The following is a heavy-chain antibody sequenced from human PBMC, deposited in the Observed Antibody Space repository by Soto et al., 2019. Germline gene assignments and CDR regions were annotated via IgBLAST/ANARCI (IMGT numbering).Heavy chain of an antibody. J-gene: IGHJ4*02. V-gene: IGHV3-30-3*01. CDR3: VKVRDSSGWYPFDY. CDR1: GFTFSSYA. D-gene: IGHD6-19*01. CDR2: ISYDGSNK. Sequence: PGGSLRLSCAASGFTFSSYAMHWVRQAPGKGLEWVAVISYDGSNKYYADSVKGRFTISRDNSKNTLYLQMNSLRVEDTAVYYCVKVRDSSGWYPFDYWGQGMLVTVSS.